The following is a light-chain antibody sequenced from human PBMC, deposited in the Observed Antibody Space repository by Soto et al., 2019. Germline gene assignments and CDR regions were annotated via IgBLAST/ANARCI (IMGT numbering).Light chain of an antibody. CDR1: QSVTNY. Sequence: EIFLTQSPDTLSLSPGERATLTCRASQSVTNYIAWYHQRPGQPPRLLIYDDSNSTTGVPARFSGTRSETDFTLTISDVDPADSGLYYCQQRLNWPPGFGQGTKVEIK. V-gene: IGKV3-11*01. CDR2: DDS. J-gene: IGKJ1*01. CDR3: QQRLNWPPG.